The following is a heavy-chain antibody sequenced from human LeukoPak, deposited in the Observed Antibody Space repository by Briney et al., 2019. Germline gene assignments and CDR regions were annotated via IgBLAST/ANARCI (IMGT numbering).Heavy chain of an antibody. Sequence: GGSLRLSCAASGFTFNNYWMSWVRQAPGKGLEWVAIIKKEGSEKTYVDSGKGRFTISRDNAKNSLYLEMNSQRAEDTAVYYCARATGVLRYVDWLDFWGQGTLVTVSS. J-gene: IGHJ4*02. V-gene: IGHV3-7*01. CDR2: IKKEGSEK. CDR1: GFTFNNYW. D-gene: IGHD3-9*01. CDR3: ARATGVLRYVDWLDF.